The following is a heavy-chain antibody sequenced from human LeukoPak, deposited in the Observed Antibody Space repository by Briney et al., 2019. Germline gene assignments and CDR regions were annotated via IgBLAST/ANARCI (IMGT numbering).Heavy chain of an antibody. V-gene: IGHV4-39*07. CDR1: GGSISSSSYY. J-gene: IGHJ6*02. CDR3: ARVWDIYGMDV. Sequence: SETLSLTCTVSGGSISSSSYYWGWIRQPPGKGLEWIGSIYYSGSTYYNPSLKSRVTISVDTSKNQFSLKLSSVTAADTAVYYCARVWDIYGMDVWGQGTTVTVSS. CDR2: IYYSGST. D-gene: IGHD1-26*01.